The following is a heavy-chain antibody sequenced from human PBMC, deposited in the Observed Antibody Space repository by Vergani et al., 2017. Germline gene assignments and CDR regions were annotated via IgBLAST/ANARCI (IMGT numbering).Heavy chain of an antibody. V-gene: IGHV4-39*01. D-gene: IGHD6-6*01. CDR3: AREYSSSSFFDY. J-gene: IGHJ4*02. CDR2: IYYSGST. Sequence: QLQLQESGPGLVKPSETLSLTCTVSGGSISSSSYYWGGIRQPPGKGLEWIGSIYYSGSTYYNPSLKSRVTISVDTSKNQFSLKLSSVTAADTAVYYCAREYSSSSFFDYWGQGTLVTVSS. CDR1: GGSISSSSYY.